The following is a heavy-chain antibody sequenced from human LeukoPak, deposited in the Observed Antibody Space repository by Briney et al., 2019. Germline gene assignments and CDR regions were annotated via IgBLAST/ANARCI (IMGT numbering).Heavy chain of an antibody. J-gene: IGHJ3*02. CDR1: GGSINSGDYY. V-gene: IGHV4-30-4*01. Sequence: SETLSLTCTVSGGSINSGDYYWSWIRQPPGKGLEWIGYIYYSGSTYYNPSLKSRVTISVDTSKNQFSLRLSSVTAADTAVYYCARAQSQYDFWSGYSPTHAFDIWGQGTMVTVSS. CDR2: IYYSGST. D-gene: IGHD3-3*01. CDR3: ARAQSQYDFWSGYSPTHAFDI.